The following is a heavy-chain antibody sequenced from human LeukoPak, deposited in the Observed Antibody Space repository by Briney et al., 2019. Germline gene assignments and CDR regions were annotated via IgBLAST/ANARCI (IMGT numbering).Heavy chain of an antibody. CDR1: GGSISTYY. D-gene: IGHD6-13*01. CDR2: IYYSGST. V-gene: IGHV4-59*12. J-gene: IGHJ4*02. Sequence: SETLSLTCTVSGGSISTYYWSWIRQPPGKGLEWIGYIYYSGSTNYNPSLKSRVTISVDTSKNQFSLKLGSVTAADTAVYYCARDHIAAAGFDYWGQGTLVAVSS. CDR3: ARDHIAAAGFDY.